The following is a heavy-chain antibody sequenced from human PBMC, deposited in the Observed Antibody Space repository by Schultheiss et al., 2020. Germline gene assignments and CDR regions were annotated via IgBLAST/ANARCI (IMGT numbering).Heavy chain of an antibody. D-gene: IGHD2-15*01. CDR2: IYYSGST. V-gene: IGHV4-39*06. J-gene: IGHJ2*01. CDR1: GGSISSSSYY. CDR3: AIPHEIVVVVAATPALYFDL. Sequence: SETLSLTCTVSGGSISSSSYYWGWIRQPPGKGLEWIGSIYYSGSTYYNPSLKSRVTISVDTSKNQFTLKLSSVTAADTAVYYCAIPHEIVVVVAATPALYFDLWGRGTLVTVSS.